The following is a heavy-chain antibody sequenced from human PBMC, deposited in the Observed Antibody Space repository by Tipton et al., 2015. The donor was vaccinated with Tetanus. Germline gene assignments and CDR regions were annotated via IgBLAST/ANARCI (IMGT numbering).Heavy chain of an antibody. CDR1: GFTFSSYW. CDR2: INSDGSST. Sequence: SLRLSCAASGFTFSSYWMHWVRQAPGKGLVWVSRINSDGSSTSYADSGKGRFTISRDNAKNTLYLQMNSLRAEDTAVYYCARLLGGYCGGDCYTAPFDYWGQGTLVTVSS. V-gene: IGHV3-74*01. CDR3: ARLLGGYCGGDCYTAPFDY. D-gene: IGHD2-21*02. J-gene: IGHJ4*02.